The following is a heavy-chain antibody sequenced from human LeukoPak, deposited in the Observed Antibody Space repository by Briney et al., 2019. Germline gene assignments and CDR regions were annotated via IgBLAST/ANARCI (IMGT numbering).Heavy chain of an antibody. J-gene: IGHJ4*02. CDR1: GFIFSSYW. Sequence: GGSLRLSCAASGFIFSSYWMHWVRQKPGEGPLWLSRINGDGTSTVYAHSVQGRFIISRDNAKNTLYLQMNSLRVDDTAVYYCTRQWHSPSDYWGQGTVVTVSS. D-gene: IGHD6-19*01. V-gene: IGHV3-74*01. CDR3: TRQWHSPSDY. CDR2: INGDGTST.